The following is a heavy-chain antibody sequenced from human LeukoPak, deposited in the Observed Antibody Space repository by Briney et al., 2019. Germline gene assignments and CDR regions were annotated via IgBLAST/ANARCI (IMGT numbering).Heavy chain of an antibody. V-gene: IGHV1-24*01. J-gene: IGHJ3*02. CDR3: ARETIAATPSDAFDI. CDR1: GYTLTELS. CDR2: FDPEDGET. D-gene: IGHD6-13*01. Sequence: ASVKVSCKVSGYTLTELSMHWVRQAPGKGLEWMGRFDPEDGETIYAQKFQGRVTMTRDTSISTAYMELSRLRSDDTAVYYCARETIAATPSDAFDIWGQGTMVTVAS.